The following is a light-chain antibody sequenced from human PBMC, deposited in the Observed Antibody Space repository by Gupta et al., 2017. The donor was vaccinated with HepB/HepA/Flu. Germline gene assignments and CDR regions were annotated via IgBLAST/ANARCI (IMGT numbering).Light chain of an antibody. J-gene: IGLJ7*01. CDR1: SSNIGSNT. CDR2: SNN. CDR3: AAWDDSLNAAV. Sequence: QSVLTQPPSASGTPGQRVTISCSGSSSNIGSNTVNWYQQLPGTAPKLLIYSNNQRPSGVPDRFSGSKSGTSASLAIRGLQSEDESDYYCAAWDDSLNAAVFGGGTQLTVL. V-gene: IGLV1-44*01.